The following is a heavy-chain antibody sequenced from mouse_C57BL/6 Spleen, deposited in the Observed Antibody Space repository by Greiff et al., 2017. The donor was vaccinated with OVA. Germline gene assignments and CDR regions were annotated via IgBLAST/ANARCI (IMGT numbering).Heavy chain of an antibody. CDR1: GYTFTSYW. V-gene: IGHV1-64*01. CDR3: ARGDGYYKYFDV. D-gene: IGHD2-3*01. Sequence: VQLQQPGAELVKPGASVKLSCKASGYTFTSYWMHWVKQRPGQGLEWIGMIHPNSGSTNYNEKFKSKATLTVDKSSSTAYMQLSSLTSEDSAVYDCARGDGYYKYFDVWGTGTTVTVSS. CDR2: IHPNSGST. J-gene: IGHJ1*03.